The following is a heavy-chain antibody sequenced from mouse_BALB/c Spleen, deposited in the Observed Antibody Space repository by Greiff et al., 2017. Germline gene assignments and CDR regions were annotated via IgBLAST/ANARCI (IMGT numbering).Heavy chain of an antibody. J-gene: IGHJ4*01. CDR1: GYTFTSYV. Sequence: VQLQQSGPELVKPGASVKMSCKASGYTFTSYVMHWVKQKPGQGLEWIGYINPYNDGTKYNEKFKGKAKLTSDKSSSTAYMELSSLTSEDSAVYYCARGGDLYAMDYWGQGTSVTVSS. V-gene: IGHV1-14*01. CDR2: INPYNDGT. CDR3: ARGGDLYAMDY. D-gene: IGHD3-3*01.